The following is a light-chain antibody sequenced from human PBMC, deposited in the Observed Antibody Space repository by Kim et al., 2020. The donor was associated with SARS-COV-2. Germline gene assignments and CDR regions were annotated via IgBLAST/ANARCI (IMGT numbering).Light chain of an antibody. CDR3: QKYDTAPRT. J-gene: IGKJ1*01. V-gene: IGKV1-27*01. CDR2: GAS. Sequence: ASVGDRVTITCRASQVISNYLAWYQQKPGKIPKLLISGASALQSGVPSRFSGSGSGTDFTLTISSLQPEDVATYYCQKYDTAPRTFGQGTKVDIK. CDR1: QVISNY.